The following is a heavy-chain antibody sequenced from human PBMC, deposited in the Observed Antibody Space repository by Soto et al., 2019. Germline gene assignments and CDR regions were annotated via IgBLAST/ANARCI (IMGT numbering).Heavy chain of an antibody. Sequence: LRLSCVASGFTFGTYAIHWVRQAPGKGLQWVALISYEGSNTYYADSVKGRFTVSRDNSKSTLYLQMNSLRPEDTGVYYCARVTPGNNLYYFSGMDVWGQGTSVTVSS. J-gene: IGHJ6*02. CDR3: ARVTPGNNLYYFSGMDV. V-gene: IGHV3-30-3*01. CDR1: GFTFGTYA. CDR2: ISYEGSNT. D-gene: IGHD1-1*01.